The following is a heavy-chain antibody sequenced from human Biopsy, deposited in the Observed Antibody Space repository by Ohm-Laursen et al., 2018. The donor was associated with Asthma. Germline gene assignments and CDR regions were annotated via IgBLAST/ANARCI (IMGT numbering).Heavy chain of an antibody. V-gene: IGHV3-48*02. Sequence: SLRLSCTASGFTFSSYSMNWVRQAPGKGLEWVSYISSSSSTIYHADSVKGRFTISRDNAKNSLYLQMNSLRDEDTAVYYCARPRWGPYGYWGQGTLVTVSS. CDR1: GFTFSSYS. J-gene: IGHJ4*02. CDR2: ISSSSSTI. CDR3: ARPRWGPYGY. D-gene: IGHD4-17*01.